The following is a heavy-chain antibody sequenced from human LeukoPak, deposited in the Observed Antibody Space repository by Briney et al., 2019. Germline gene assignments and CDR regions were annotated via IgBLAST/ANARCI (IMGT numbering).Heavy chain of an antibody. J-gene: IGHJ4*02. CDR2: VYPGDSDT. Sequence: GESLKISCKGSGYSFTSYWIGWVRQTPGKGLEWMGIVYPGDSDTRYSPSFQGQVTISADKSISTAYLQWSSLKASDTAMYYCARTPYGDYPTFDYWGQGTLVTVSS. V-gene: IGHV5-51*01. CDR1: GYSFTSYW. D-gene: IGHD4-17*01. CDR3: ARTPYGDYPTFDY.